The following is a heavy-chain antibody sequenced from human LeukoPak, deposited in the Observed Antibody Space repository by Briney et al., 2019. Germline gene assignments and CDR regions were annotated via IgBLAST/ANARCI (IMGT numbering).Heavy chain of an antibody. D-gene: IGHD4/OR15-4a*01. CDR2: IIPIFGTA. V-gene: IGHV1-69*05. CDR3: ARATWYGGNPSGAFDI. J-gene: IGHJ3*02. Sequence: SVKVSCKASGGTFSSYAISWVRQAPGQGLEWMGGIIPIFGTANYAQKFQDRVTMTRDTSTSTVYMELNSLRSEDTAVYYCARATWYGGNPSGAFDIWGQGTMVTVSS. CDR1: GGTFSSYA.